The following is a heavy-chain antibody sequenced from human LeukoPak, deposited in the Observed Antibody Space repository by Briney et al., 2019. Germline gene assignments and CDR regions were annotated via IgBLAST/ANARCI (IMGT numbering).Heavy chain of an antibody. CDR3: ARGWELSI. V-gene: IGHV1-18*04. CDR1: GYTFTGYY. Sequence: ASVTVSCTASGYTFTGYYMHWVRQAPGQGPEWMGWISTYNGNTNYAQKLQDRVTMTTDTSTSTAYMELRSLRSDDTALYYCARGWELSIWGQGTMVTVSS. J-gene: IGHJ3*02. CDR2: ISTYNGNT. D-gene: IGHD3-10*01.